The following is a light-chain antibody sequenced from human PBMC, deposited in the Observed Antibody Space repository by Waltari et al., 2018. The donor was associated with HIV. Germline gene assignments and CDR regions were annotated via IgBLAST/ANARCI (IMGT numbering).Light chain of an antibody. J-gene: IGLJ2*01. Sequence: QSALTQPASVSGSPGQSVTISCAGSNSDVGSYDLVSWYQHHPGKAPKRLIYEVTKRPSVVSNRFSGSKSGNTASLTISGLQAEDEADYYCCSYAGSHTFVVFGGGTKLTVL. CDR3: CSYAGSHTFVV. CDR1: NSDVGSYDL. V-gene: IGLV2-23*02. CDR2: EVT.